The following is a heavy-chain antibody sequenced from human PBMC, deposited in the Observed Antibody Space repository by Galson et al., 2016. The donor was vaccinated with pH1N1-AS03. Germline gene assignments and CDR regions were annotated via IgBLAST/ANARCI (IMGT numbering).Heavy chain of an antibody. J-gene: IGHJ4*02. CDR3: ARSPSSAGHNFDY. V-gene: IGHV3-30-3*02. Sequence: SLRLSCAASGFAFSDYTMHWVRQAPGKGLEWVAVTSYNGRNKYYTDSVQGRFSISRDNSKNTLHLQMISLRDEDTAVYFCARSPSSAGHNFDYWGQGALVVVST. CDR1: GFAFSDYT. D-gene: IGHD6-19*01. CDR2: TSYNGRNK.